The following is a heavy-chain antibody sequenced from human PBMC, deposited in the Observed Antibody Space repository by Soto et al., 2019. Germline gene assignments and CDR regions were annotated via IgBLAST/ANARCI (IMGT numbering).Heavy chain of an antibody. CDR2: ITSSSSTI. CDR3: ARGRVGTAYFDY. Sequence: SLRLSCAASGFTFTINSMNWVRQAPGKGLEWISYITSSSSTIYYADSVKGRFTISRDNAKNSLYLQMNSLRDEDTAVYYCARGRVGTAYFDYWGKGALVTVSS. V-gene: IGHV3-48*02. CDR1: GFTFTINS. D-gene: IGHD2-21*02. J-gene: IGHJ4*02.